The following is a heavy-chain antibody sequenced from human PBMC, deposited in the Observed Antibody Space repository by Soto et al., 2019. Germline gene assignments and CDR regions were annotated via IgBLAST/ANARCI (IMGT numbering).Heavy chain of an antibody. CDR3: ARGTLTSIDMVDY. CDR2: IDSVGIST. CDR1: GFPFRNYW. V-gene: IGHV3-74*03. Sequence: GGSLRLSCAASGFPFRNYWMHWARQVPGKGLVWVSRIDSVGISTTYADSVRGRFTVSRDNAKNTLYLQINSLTAEDTAVYYCARGTLTSIDMVDYWGQGTLVTVSS. D-gene: IGHD2-21*01. J-gene: IGHJ4*02.